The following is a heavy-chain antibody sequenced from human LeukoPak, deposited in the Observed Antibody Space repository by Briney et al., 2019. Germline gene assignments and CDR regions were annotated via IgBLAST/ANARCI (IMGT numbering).Heavy chain of an antibody. V-gene: IGHV4-34*01. J-gene: IGHJ4*02. Sequence: SETLSLTCAVYGGSFSGYYWSWIRQPPGKGLEWIGEINHSGSTNYNPSLKSRVTISVDTSKNQFSLKLSSVTAADTAAYYCAIFYYDSSGYYSSFDYWGQGTLVTVSS. CDR1: GGSFSGYY. D-gene: IGHD3-22*01. CDR3: AIFYYDSSGYYSSFDY. CDR2: INHSGST.